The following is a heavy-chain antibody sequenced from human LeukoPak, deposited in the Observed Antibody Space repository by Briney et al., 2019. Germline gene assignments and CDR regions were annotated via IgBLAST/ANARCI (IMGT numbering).Heavy chain of an antibody. J-gene: IGHJ4*02. CDR3: AKGGYYDILTGYYQFDY. D-gene: IGHD3-9*01. CDR2: ISWNSGSI. CDR1: GFTFDDYA. Sequence: GGSLSLSCAASGFTFDDYAMHWVRQAPGKGLEWASGISWNSGSIGYADSVKGRFTISRDNAKNSLYLQMNSLRAEDTALYYCAKGGYYDILTGYYQFDYWGQGTLVTVSS. V-gene: IGHV3-9*01.